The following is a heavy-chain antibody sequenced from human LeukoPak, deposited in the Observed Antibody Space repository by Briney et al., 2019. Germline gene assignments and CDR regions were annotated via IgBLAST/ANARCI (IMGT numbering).Heavy chain of an antibody. J-gene: IGHJ4*02. CDR3: ARVHMVRGVIGDYFDY. V-gene: IGHV4-34*01. Sequence: PSETLSLTCAVYGGSFSGYYWSWIRQPPGKGLEWIGEINHSGSTNYNPSLKSRVTISVDTSKNQFSLKLSFVTAADTAVYYCARVHMVRGVIGDYFDYWGQGTLVTVSS. D-gene: IGHD3-10*01. CDR1: GGSFSGYY. CDR2: INHSGST.